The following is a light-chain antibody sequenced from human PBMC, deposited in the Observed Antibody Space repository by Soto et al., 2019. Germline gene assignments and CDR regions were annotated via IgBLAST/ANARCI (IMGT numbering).Light chain of an antibody. J-gene: IGKJ1*01. V-gene: IGKV1-39*01. CDR3: QQSYSTPRM. Sequence: DIQMTQSPSSLSASVGDRVTITCRASQSISNYLNWYQQKPGKAPKLLMYAASSLQSGVPSRLGGSVSGTDFPLTISSLQPEDFATYYCQQSYSTPRMFGQGTKVEIK. CDR1: QSISNY. CDR2: AAS.